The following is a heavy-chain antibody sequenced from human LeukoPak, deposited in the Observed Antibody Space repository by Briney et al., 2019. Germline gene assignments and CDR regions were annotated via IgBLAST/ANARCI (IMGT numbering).Heavy chain of an antibody. CDR3: ARGGYCSGGTCYSYNAFDI. CDR1: GFIFRSYE. CDR2: ISSSGTI. J-gene: IGHJ3*02. D-gene: IGHD2-15*01. Sequence: PGGSLRLSCAASGFIFRSYEMNWVRQAPGKGLEWVSYISSSGTIYYADSVKGRFTISRDNAKNSLYLHMNSLRAEDTAVYYCARGGYCSGGTCYSYNAFDIWGQGTMVTVSS. V-gene: IGHV3-48*03.